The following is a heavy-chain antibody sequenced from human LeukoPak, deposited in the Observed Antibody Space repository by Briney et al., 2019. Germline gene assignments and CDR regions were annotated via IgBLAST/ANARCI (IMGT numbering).Heavy chain of an antibody. CDR2: IYYSGST. J-gene: IGHJ6*02. Sequence: SETLSLTCTVSGGSISSYYWSWIRQPPGKGLEWIGYIYYSGSTNYNPSLKSRVTISVDTSKNQFSLKLSSVTAADTAVYYCATLYGSGSYSPYYYGMDAWGQGTTVTVSS. CDR3: ATLYGSGSYSPYYYGMDA. V-gene: IGHV4-59*01. CDR1: GGSISSYY. D-gene: IGHD3-10*01.